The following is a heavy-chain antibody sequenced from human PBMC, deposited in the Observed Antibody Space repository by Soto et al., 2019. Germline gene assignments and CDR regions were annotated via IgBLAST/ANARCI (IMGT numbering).Heavy chain of an antibody. V-gene: IGHV1-69*13. J-gene: IGHJ6*02. CDR1: GGTFSSYA. D-gene: IGHD2-15*01. Sequence: SVKVSCKASGGTFSSYAISWVRQAPGQGLEWMGGIIPIFGTANYAQKLQGRVTITADESTSTAYMELSSLRSEDTAVYNCARVFFIGGSCYSPDRYYYYGMDVWGQGTTVTVP. CDR2: IIPIFGTA. CDR3: ARVFFIGGSCYSPDRYYYYGMDV.